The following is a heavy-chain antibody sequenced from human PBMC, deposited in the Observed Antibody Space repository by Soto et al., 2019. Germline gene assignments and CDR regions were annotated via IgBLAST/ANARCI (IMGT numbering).Heavy chain of an antibody. CDR3: ARDPSPYTSGWYGIDF. CDR2: ISYDGTNK. J-gene: IGHJ4*01. Sequence: PGGSLRLSCAASGFMFSAYAMLWVRQAPGKGLEWVAAISYDGTNKYYADSIKGRFTISRDNSANTLFLQVNSLRREDTAMYYCARDPSPYTSGWYGIDFCGHGTLVTVSS. CDR1: GFMFSAYA. V-gene: IGHV3-30*04. D-gene: IGHD6-19*01.